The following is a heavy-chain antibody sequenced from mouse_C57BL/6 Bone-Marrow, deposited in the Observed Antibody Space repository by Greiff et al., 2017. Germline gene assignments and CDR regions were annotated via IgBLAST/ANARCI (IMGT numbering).Heavy chain of an antibody. CDR1: GFTFSSYG. CDR3: ARLPITTVVGFDY. J-gene: IGHJ2*01. D-gene: IGHD1-1*01. V-gene: IGHV5-6*02. CDR2: ISSGGSYT. Sequence: EVMLVESGGDLVKPGGSLKLSCAASGFTFSSYGMSWVRQTPDKRLEWVATISSGGSYTYYPDSVKGRFTISRDNAKNTLYLQMSSLKSEDTAMYYCARLPITTVVGFDYWGQGTTRTVSS.